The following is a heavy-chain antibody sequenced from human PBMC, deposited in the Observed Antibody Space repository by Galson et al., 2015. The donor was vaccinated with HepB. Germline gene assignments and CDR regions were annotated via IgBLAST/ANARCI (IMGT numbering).Heavy chain of an antibody. CDR1: GGTFSSYA. V-gene: IGHV1-69*13. D-gene: IGHD4-17*01. CDR3: ARDDGEPLYGMDV. CDR2: IIPIFGTA. J-gene: IGHJ6*02. Sequence: SVKVSCKASGGTFSSYAISWVRQAPGQGLEWMGGIIPIFGTANYAQKFQGKVTITADESTSTAYMELSSLRSEDTAVYYCARDDGEPLYGMDVWGQGTTVTVSS.